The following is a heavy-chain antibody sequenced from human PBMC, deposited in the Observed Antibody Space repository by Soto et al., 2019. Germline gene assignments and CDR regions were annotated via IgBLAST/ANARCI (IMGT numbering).Heavy chain of an antibody. Sequence: GASVKSYCKAPGGTFTDYAFSWVRQAPGQGLEWMGGIIPMFRSSNFAQKFQDRLTIFADASAGTAYMELSSLRSDDTAIYYCAKDVGFEQHLFVFDLWGQGTLVTVSS. V-gene: IGHV1-69*13. CDR2: IIPMFRSS. CDR3: AKDVGFEQHLFVFDL. D-gene: IGHD3-10*02. CDR1: GGTFTDYA. J-gene: IGHJ4*02.